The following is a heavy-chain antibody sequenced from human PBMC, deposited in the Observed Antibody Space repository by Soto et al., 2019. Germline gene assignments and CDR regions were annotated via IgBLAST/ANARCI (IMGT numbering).Heavy chain of an antibody. D-gene: IGHD3-16*01. Sequence: EVQLVESGGGIVQPGGSLRLSCAASGFTFSNYWMHWVRQAPGQGLVWVSRLNTNGRITDYADSVQGRFTISRDNARNTLYLQINSLRVEDTVVYYSARDLGGVGSYWGQGTLVTVSS. CDR3: ARDLGGVGSY. CDR2: LNTNGRIT. V-gene: IGHV3-74*01. CDR1: GFTFSNYW. J-gene: IGHJ4*02.